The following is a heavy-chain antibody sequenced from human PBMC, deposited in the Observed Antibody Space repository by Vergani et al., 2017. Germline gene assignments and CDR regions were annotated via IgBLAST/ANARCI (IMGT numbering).Heavy chain of an antibody. V-gene: IGHV3-72*01. CDR2: TRNKANSYTT. CDR3: ARLGYCSSTTCRQAFDI. Sequence: VELLESGGGLAQPGGSLRVSCSASGFRVTTYYMSWVRQAPGKGLEWVGRTRNKANSYTTEYAASVKGRFTISRDDSKNSLYLQMNSLKIEDTAVYYCARLGYCSSTTCRQAFDIWGQGTMVTVS. J-gene: IGHJ3*02. CDR1: GFRVTTYY. D-gene: IGHD2-2*01.